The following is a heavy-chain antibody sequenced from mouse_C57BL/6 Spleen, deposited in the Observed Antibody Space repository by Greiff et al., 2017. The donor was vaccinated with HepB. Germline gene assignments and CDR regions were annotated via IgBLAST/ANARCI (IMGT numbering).Heavy chain of an antibody. CDR3: ARGGSSFDY. J-gene: IGHJ2*01. Sequence: GSGPGLVKPSQSLSLTCSVTGYSITSGYYWNWIRQFPGNKLEWMGYISYDGSNNYNPSLKNRISITRDTSKNQFFLKLNSVTTEDTATYYCARGGSSFDYWGQGTTLTVSS. D-gene: IGHD1-1*01. CDR1: GYSITSGYY. CDR2: ISYDGSN. V-gene: IGHV3-6*01.